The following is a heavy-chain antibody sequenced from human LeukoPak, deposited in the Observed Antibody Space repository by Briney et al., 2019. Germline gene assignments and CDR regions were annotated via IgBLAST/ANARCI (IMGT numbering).Heavy chain of an antibody. CDR2: IYYSGST. V-gene: IGHV4-30-4*01. CDR1: VGAISRGDYY. CDR3: ARDLRVVTGRAFDI. D-gene: IGHD2-21*02. Sequence: PSQTLPLTCTVSVGAISRGDYYSRWIPQPPDKTLEGIGYIYYSGSTYYNPSLKSRVTISEDTSKNQFSLKLSSVTAADTAVYYCARDLRVVTGRAFDIWGQGTMVTVSS. J-gene: IGHJ3*02.